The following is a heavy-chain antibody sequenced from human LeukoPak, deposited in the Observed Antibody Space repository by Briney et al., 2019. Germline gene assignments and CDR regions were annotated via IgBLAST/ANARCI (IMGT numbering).Heavy chain of an antibody. V-gene: IGHV3-9*01. CDR2: ISWNSGSI. J-gene: IGHJ4*02. CDR3: AKPLGSLPGY. Sequence: GGSLRLSCAASGFTFDDYAMHWVRQAPGKGLEWVSGISWNSGSIGYADSVKGRFTISRDNAKNSLYLQMNSLRAEDTALYYCAKPLGSLPGYWGQGTLVTVSS. CDR1: GFTFDDYA. D-gene: IGHD3-16*01.